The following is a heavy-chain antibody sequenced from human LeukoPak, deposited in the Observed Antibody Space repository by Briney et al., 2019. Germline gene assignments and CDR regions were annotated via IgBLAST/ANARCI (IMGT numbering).Heavy chain of an antibody. CDR3: AGAYHYYHMDV. CDR1: GFTFSDYY. Sequence: GGSLRLSCAASGFTFSDYYMTWIRQAPGKGLEWISYISSRDNMYYVDSVKGRFTISRDNAKNSLYLHMSSLRAEDTAVYYCAGAYHYYHMDVWGKGTTVTVSS. J-gene: IGHJ6*03. CDR2: ISSRDNM. V-gene: IGHV3-69-1*02.